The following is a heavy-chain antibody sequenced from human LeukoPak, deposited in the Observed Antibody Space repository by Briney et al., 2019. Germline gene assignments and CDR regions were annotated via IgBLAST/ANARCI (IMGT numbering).Heavy chain of an antibody. V-gene: IGHV3-66*01. CDR2: TYSGGST. J-gene: IGHJ4*02. Sequence: GGSLRLSCAASGFTVSSNYMSWVRQAPGKGLEWVSVTYSGGSTYYADSVKGRFTISRDNSKNMVYLQMNSLRAEDTAVYYCAKRIQSAMATGYWGQGTLVTVSS. D-gene: IGHD5-18*01. CDR1: GFTVSSNY. CDR3: AKRIQSAMATGY.